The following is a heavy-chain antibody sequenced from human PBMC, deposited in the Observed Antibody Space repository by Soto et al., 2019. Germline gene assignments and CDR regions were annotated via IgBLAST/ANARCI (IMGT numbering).Heavy chain of an antibody. Sequence: SETLSLTCTVSGGSISSYYWSWIRQPPGKGLEWIGYIYYSGSTNYNPSLKSRVTISVDTSKNQFSLKLSSVTAADTAVYYCARNPNYYGSGSYYYDYWGQGTLVTVSS. J-gene: IGHJ4*02. CDR3: ARNPNYYGSGSYYYDY. V-gene: IGHV4-59*01. CDR2: IYYSGST. D-gene: IGHD3-10*01. CDR1: GGSISSYY.